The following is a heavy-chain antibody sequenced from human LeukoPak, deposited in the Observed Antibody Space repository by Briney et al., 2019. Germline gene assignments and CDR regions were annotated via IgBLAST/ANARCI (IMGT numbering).Heavy chain of an antibody. CDR2: IYPSDSDT. J-gene: IGHJ5*01. CDR1: GYTFKNYW. D-gene: IGHD2-15*01. Sequence: GESLKISCKGSGYTFKNYWIGWVRQMPGKGLEYMGIIYPSDSDTKYSPSFQGQVTISADKSIGTAYLQWNSLKASDTAMYYCARQLGRYCSGGSCSSIDSWGQGTLVTVSS. CDR3: ARQLGRYCSGGSCSSIDS. V-gene: IGHV5-51*01.